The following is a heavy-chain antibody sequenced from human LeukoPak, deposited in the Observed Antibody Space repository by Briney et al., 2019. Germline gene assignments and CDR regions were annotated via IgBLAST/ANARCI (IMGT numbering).Heavy chain of an antibody. Sequence: GGSLRLSCAASGFTFSDYYMSWIRQAPGKGLEWVSYISSNGNTMYYADSVKGRFTISRANAKNSLYLQMNSLRADDTAVYYCVRSVSAATAGRSTGFDSWGQGTLVTVSS. CDR2: ISSNGNTM. CDR3: VRSVSAATAGRSTGFDS. D-gene: IGHD6-13*01. J-gene: IGHJ5*01. CDR1: GFTFSDYY. V-gene: IGHV3-11*01.